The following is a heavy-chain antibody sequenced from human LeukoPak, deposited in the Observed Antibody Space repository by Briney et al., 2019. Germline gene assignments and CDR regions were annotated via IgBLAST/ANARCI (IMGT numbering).Heavy chain of an antibody. J-gene: IGHJ4*02. CDR1: GFTFSTYA. V-gene: IGHV3-23*01. CDR3: AKGFGGYSYGSFDY. CDR2: ISGSGSYT. D-gene: IGHD5-18*01. Sequence: GGSLRLSCVASGFTFSTYAMSWVRQAPGKGLEWVSAISGSGSYTYYTDSVQGRFAISRDNSKNALYLHMNSLRAEDTAVYYCAKGFGGYSYGSFDYWGQGTLVTVSS.